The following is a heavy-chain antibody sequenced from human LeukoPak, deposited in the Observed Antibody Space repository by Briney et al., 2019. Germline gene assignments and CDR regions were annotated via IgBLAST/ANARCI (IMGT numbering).Heavy chain of an antibody. J-gene: IGHJ4*02. D-gene: IGHD3-10*01. CDR2: IYYSGST. CDR1: GGSISSSSCY. CDR3: ARHPALWFGEPLDY. V-gene: IGHV4-39*01. Sequence: PSETLSLTCTVSGGSISSSSCYWGWIRQPPGKGLEWIGSIYYSGSTYYNPSLKSRVTISVDTSKNQFSLKLSSVTAADTAVYYCARHPALWFGEPLDYWGQGTLVTVSS.